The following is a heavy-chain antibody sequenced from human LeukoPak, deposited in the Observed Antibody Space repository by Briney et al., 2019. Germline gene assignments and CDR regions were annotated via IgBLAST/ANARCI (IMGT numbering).Heavy chain of an antibody. CDR3: AGDLTPRYCSGGSCYTHYGMDV. CDR1: GFTFSSYT. D-gene: IGHD2-15*01. Sequence: GGSLRLSCAASGFTFSSYTMNWVRQAPGKGLEWVSSISSSSSYIYYADSVKGRLTISRDNAKNSLYLQMNSLRAEDTAVYYCAGDLTPRYCSGGSCYTHYGMDVWGQETTVTVSS. CDR2: ISSSSSYI. J-gene: IGHJ6*02. V-gene: IGHV3-21*01.